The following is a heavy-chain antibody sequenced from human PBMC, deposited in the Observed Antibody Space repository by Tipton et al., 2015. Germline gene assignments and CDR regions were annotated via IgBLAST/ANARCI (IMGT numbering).Heavy chain of an antibody. CDR3: ARDQNPAGRYTGMDV. Sequence: GLVKPSQTLSLTCAISGDSVSSNTATWNWIRQSPSRGLEWLGRTYYRSKWYTNYAVSVKGRIRIDPDTSKNHFSLHLNSVTPEDTGVFYCARDQNPAGRYTGMDVWGQGTTDTVSS. J-gene: IGHJ6*02. V-gene: IGHV6-1*01. CDR2: TYYRSKWYT. D-gene: IGHD2-2*02. CDR1: GDSVSSNTAT.